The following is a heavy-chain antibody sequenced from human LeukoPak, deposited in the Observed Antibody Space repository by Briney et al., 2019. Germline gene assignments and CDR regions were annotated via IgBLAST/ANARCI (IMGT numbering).Heavy chain of an antibody. CDR1: GFTFSSYW. CDR3: ARIITIKVMDV. V-gene: IGHV3-7*01. CDR2: IKQDGSEK. Sequence: GGSLRLSCAASGFTFSSYWMSWVRQAPGKGLEWAANIKQDGSEKYYVDSVRGRFTISRDNAKNSLYLQMNSLRAEDTAVYYCARIITIKVMDVWGQGTTVTVSS. J-gene: IGHJ6*02. D-gene: IGHD5-24*01.